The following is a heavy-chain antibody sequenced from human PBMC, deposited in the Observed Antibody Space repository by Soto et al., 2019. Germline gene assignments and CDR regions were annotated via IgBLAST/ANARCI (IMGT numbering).Heavy chain of an antibody. Sequence: SVKVSCKASGGTFSTYTITWVRQAPGQGLEWMGRIIPIIGIINYAQKFQGRVTISADKFTGTAYMELTGLRSDDTAVYYCAGDPDSHDNDSYASFDPWGQGTLVTVSS. D-gene: IGHD3-16*01. V-gene: IGHV1-69*04. CDR3: AGDPDSHDNDSYASFDP. CDR2: IIPIIGII. J-gene: IGHJ5*02. CDR1: GGTFSTYT.